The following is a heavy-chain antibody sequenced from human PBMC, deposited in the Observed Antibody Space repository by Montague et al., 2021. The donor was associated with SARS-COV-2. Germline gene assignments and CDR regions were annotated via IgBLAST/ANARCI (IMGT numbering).Heavy chain of an antibody. CDR1: GFTLSNYA. V-gene: IGHV3-23*03. J-gene: IGHJ3*01. D-gene: IGHD6-19*01. CDR3: AKGVAGTGIDALDF. Sequence: SLRLSCAASGFTLSNYAMNWVRQAPGKGLEWVSIIYGGAGAYYADSVKGRFTISRDNSKKTLFLQLDSLRAEDTAVYYCAKGVAGTGIDALDFWGQGTMVTVSA. CDR2: IYGGAGA.